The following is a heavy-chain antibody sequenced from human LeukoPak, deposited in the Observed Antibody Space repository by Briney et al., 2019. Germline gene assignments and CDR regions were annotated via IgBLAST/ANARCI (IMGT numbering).Heavy chain of an antibody. CDR1: GFTFSSYG. Sequence: PGGSLNLSCAASGFTFSSYGMSWVRQAPGKGLEWVSAISGSGGSTYYADSVKGRFTISRDNSKNTLYLQMNSLRAEDTAVYYCAKVAVAGTSYYYYYMDVWGKGTTVTISS. D-gene: IGHD6-19*01. V-gene: IGHV3-23*01. CDR3: AKVAVAGTSYYYYYMDV. J-gene: IGHJ6*03. CDR2: ISGSGGST.